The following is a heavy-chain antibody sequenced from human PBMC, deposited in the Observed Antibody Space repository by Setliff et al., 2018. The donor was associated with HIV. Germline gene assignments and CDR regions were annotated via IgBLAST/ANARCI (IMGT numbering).Heavy chain of an antibody. V-gene: IGHV1-2*02. CDR3: ARQLSNSLDL. J-gene: IGHJ5*02. CDR2: ISPHNGDK. Sequence: ASVMVSCKASGYTFTDFFIHWVRQAPGQGLEWMGWISPHNGDKNILQRFRGRVTMTTDTSFSTAYMELSGLRSDDTAMYYCARQLSNSLDLWGQGTLVTVSS. D-gene: IGHD7-27*01. CDR1: GYTFTDFF.